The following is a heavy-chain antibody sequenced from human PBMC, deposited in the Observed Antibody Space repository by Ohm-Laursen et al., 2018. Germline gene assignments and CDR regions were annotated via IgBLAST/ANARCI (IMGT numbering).Heavy chain of an antibody. CDR1: GASIHTYYGFY. V-gene: IGHV4-61*08. J-gene: IGHJ3*02. CDR2: IYYSGTT. D-gene: IGHD6-19*01. CDR3: ARGLSIAVAGKHAFDI. Sequence: SQTLSLTCSVSGASIHTYYGFYWTWIRQPPGKVLEWIGSIYYSGTTTYNPSLRSRVTISVDTSRNQFSLKLSSVTAADTAVYYCARGLSIAVAGKHAFDIWGQGTMVTVSS.